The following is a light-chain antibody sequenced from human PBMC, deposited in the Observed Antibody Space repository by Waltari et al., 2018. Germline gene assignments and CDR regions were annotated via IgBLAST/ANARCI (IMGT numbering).Light chain of an antibody. CDR2: RDS. CDR3: QVWDSSTV. Sequence: SYELTQPLSVSVALGQTARITCGGNNIGSKHVHWDQQKPGHAPGLVIYRDSNRPSGIPERVAGSNSGNTATLTISRAQAGDEADYYCQVWDSSTVFGGGTKLTVL. CDR1: NIGSKH. V-gene: IGLV3-9*01. J-gene: IGLJ2*01.